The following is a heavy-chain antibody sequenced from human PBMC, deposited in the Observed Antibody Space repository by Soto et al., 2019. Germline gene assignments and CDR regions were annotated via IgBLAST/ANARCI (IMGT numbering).Heavy chain of an antibody. CDR2: VIPLFDTA. D-gene: IGHD3-16*01. V-gene: IGHV1-69*01. CDR1: GGIFTNNA. CDR3: GTGATNDGYNFYHGRDV. Sequence: QVQVVQSGAEVKKPGSSVKVSCKVSGGIFTNNAISWVRQAPGQGLEWLGGVIPLFDTAYYAQIFRGRLRISADGATTPAYMDLSGRTPADTAVYFWGTGATNDGYNFYHGRDVWAKGPQSPSP. J-gene: IGHJ6*02.